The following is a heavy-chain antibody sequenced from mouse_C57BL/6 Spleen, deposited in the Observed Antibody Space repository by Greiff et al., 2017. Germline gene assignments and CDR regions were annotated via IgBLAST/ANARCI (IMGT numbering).Heavy chain of an antibody. CDR1: GFTFSDYG. V-gene: IGHV5-17*01. CDR2: ISSGSSTI. D-gene: IGHD2-2*01. J-gene: IGHJ3*01. CDR3: ARGCYGYPFAY. Sequence: EVMLVESGGGLVKPGGSLKLSCAASGFTFSDYGMHWVRQAPEKGLEWVAYISSGSSTIYYADTVKGRFTISRDNAKNTLFRQMTSLRSEDTAMYYCARGCYGYPFAYWGQGTLVTVSA.